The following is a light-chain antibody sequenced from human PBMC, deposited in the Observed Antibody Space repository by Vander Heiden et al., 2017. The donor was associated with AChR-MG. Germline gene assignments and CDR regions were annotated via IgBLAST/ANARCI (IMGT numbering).Light chain of an antibody. CDR1: QDIRDY. CDR3: LQGANYPCT. V-gene: IGKV1-33*01. Sequence: DIQMTQSPSSLSASVGDRVTISCQASQDIRDYLSWYQQKPGNAPRLLIFDASYLETGVPSRFSGSGSGTNFTFTISSLQPEDIATYYCLQGANYPCTFGQGSKLEI. CDR2: DAS. J-gene: IGKJ2*02.